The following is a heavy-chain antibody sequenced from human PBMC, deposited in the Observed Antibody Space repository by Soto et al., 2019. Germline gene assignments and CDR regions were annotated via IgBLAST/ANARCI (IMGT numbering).Heavy chain of an antibody. CDR3: ERGQIPITIPTNYYLGMDV. Sequence: EVQLVESGGAMVQPGGSLRLSCAASGFTFTNHWMVWVRQAPGKGLEWVASIKGDESEKYFVDAVKGRFAISRDNAKNSVYLHMNHLRDEDTAVYFCERGQIPITIPTNYYLGMDVWGQETTVTVSS. CDR2: IKGDESEK. J-gene: IGHJ6*02. CDR1: GFTFTNHW. V-gene: IGHV3-7*01. D-gene: IGHD3-9*01.